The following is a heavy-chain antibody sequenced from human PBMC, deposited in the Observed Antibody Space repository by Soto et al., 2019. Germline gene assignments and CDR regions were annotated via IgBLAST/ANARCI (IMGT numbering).Heavy chain of an antibody. CDR3: ATDRIAVAGHEEGYYGMDV. J-gene: IGHJ6*02. CDR2: IYHSGST. V-gene: IGHV4-4*02. D-gene: IGHD6-19*01. CDR1: GGSISSSNW. Sequence: QVQLQESGPGLVKPSGTLSLTCAVSGGSISSSNWWSWVRQPPGKGLEWIGEIYHSGSTNYNPSLKSRVTISVDKSKNQFSLKLSSVTAADTAVYYCATDRIAVAGHEEGYYGMDVWGQGTTVTVSS.